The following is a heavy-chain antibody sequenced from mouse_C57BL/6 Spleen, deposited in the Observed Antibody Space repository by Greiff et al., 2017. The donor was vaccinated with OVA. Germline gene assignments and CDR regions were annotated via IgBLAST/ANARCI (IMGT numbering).Heavy chain of an antibody. D-gene: IGHD1-1*01. J-gene: IGHJ4*01. V-gene: IGHV1-61*01. CDR3: AREGGYYYGSSHYAMDY. Sequence: VQLQQSGAELVRPGSSVKLSCKASGYTFTSYWMDWVKQRPGQGLEWIGNIYPSDSETHYTQKFKDKATLTVDKSSSTAYMQLSSLTSEDSALYYCAREGGYYYGSSHYAMDYWGQGTSVTVSS. CDR1: GYTFTSYW. CDR2: IYPSDSET.